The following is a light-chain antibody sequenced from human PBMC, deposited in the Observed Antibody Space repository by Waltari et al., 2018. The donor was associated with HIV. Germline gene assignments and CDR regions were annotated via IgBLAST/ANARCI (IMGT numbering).Light chain of an antibody. J-gene: IGLJ3*02. CDR3: ATWDDSLAGLWV. Sequence: QSVLTQPSSASGTPGQRVTISCSGRFSKVNWYQHVKGAAPKLLIYNNDQRPSEVPARFCGSKYDTSASLAISVLQTEDEADYYCATWDDSLAGLWVFGGGTRMTVL. CDR2: NND. CDR1: FSK. V-gene: IGLV1-44*01.